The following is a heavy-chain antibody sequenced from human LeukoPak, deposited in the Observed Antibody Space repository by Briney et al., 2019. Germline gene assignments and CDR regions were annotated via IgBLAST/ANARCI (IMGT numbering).Heavy chain of an antibody. J-gene: IGHJ4*02. D-gene: IGHD2-2*01. V-gene: IGHV1-24*01. CDR3: ATDLPGDIVVVPAVIRYDY. CDR1: GYTLTELS. CDR2: FDTEDGET. Sequence: GSVKVSCKVSGYTLTELSMHRVRQAPGKGLEWVGGFDTEDGETIYAQKFKGRVTMTEDTSTDTAYMELSSLRSEDTAVYYCATDLPGDIVVVPAVIRYDYWGQGTLVTVSS.